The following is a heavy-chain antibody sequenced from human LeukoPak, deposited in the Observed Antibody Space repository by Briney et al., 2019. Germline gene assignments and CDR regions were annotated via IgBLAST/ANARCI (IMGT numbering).Heavy chain of an antibody. V-gene: IGHV4-61*02. Sequence: PSQTLSLTCTVSGGSISSGSYYWSWIRQPAGKGLEWIGRIYTSGSTNYNPSLKSRVTISVDTSKNQFSLKLSSVTAADTAVYYCAREVRSSSWYWFDPWGQGTLVTVSS. CDR2: IYTSGST. D-gene: IGHD6-13*01. CDR3: AREVRSSSWYWFDP. J-gene: IGHJ5*02. CDR1: GGSISSGSYY.